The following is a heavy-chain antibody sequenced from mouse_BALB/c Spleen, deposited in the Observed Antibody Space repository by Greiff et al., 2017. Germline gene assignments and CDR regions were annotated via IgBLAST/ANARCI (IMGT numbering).Heavy chain of an antibody. J-gene: IGHJ4*01. CDR3: ARHDGYSYYYAMDY. CDR1: GFTFSSYT. Sequence: DVKLQESGGGLVKPGGSLKLSCAASGFTFSSYTMSWVRQTPEKRLEWVATISSGGGNTYYPDSVKGRFTISRDNAKNNLYLQMSSLRSEDTALYYCARHDGYSYYYAMDYWGQGTSVTVSS. V-gene: IGHV5-9*03. D-gene: IGHD2-3*01. CDR2: ISSGGGNT.